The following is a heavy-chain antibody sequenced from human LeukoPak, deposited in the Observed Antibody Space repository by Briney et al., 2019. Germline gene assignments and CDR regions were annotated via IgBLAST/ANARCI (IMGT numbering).Heavy chain of an antibody. CDR3: PRAAYSGSYLPYFDS. CDR2: IRSKAYGGTT. V-gene: IGHV3-49*03. D-gene: IGHD1-26*01. CDR1: GLTFGDYA. Sequence: GGSLRLSCTASGLTFGDYAMSWFRQAPGKGLEWVGFIRSKAYGGTTEYAASVKGRFTISRDDSKSIAYLQMNSLKTEDTAVYYCPRAAYSGSYLPYFDSWGQGTLVTVSS. J-gene: IGHJ4*02.